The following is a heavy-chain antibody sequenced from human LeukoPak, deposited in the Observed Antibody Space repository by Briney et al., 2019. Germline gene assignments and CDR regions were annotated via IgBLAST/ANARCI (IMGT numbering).Heavy chain of an antibody. D-gene: IGHD2-15*01. CDR1: GFTFSDYY. CDR3: ARDRSWGSGYNYGMDV. J-gene: IGHJ6*02. V-gene: IGHV3-11*05. CDR2: IRGSTSYT. Sequence: PGGSLRLSCAASGFTFSDYYMSWIRQAPGKGLEWVSYIRGSTSYTNYADAVKGRFTISRDNAKNTLYLQMNSLRAEDAAVYYCARDRSWGSGYNYGMDVWGQGTTVTVSS.